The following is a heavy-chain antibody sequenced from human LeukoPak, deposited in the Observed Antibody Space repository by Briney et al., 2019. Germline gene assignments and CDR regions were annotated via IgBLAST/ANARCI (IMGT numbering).Heavy chain of an antibody. D-gene: IGHD2-21*02. CDR3: ARDPYCGGDCFTP. J-gene: IGHJ4*02. V-gene: IGHV3-66*01. CDR2: IYSGGST. Sequence: ETLSLTCAVYGGSFSGYKWSWIRQPPGKGLEWVSVIYSGGSTHYADSVKGRFTISRDNSKKTLYIQMNSLRAEDTAVYYCARDPYCGGDCFTPWGQGTLVTVSS. CDR1: GGSFSGYK.